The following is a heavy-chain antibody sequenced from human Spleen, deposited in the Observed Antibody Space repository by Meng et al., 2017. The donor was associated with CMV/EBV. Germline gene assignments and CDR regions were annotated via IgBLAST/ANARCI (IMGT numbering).Heavy chain of an antibody. Sequence: SETLSLTCSVSGGSISSGNYYWGWIRQPPGKGLEWIGSIYYSGSTYYNPSLKSRVTISVGVSKSQFSLKLSSVTAADTAVYYCARDYSGTEGDNWCDSWGLGTRVTVSS. J-gene: IGHJ5*01. V-gene: IGHV4-39*07. CDR1: GGSISSGNYY. D-gene: IGHD1-1*01. CDR2: IYYSGST. CDR3: ARDYSGTEGDNWCDS.